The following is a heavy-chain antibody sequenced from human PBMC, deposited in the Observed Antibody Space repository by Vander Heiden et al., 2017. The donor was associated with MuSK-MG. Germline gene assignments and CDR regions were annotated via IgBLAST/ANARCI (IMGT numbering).Heavy chain of an antibody. V-gene: IGHV3-49*04. Sequence: EVQLVESGGGLVQPGRSLRLSCTDSGFTFGDYAMSWVRQAPGKGLEWVGFIRSKAYGGTTEYAASVKGRFTISRDDSKSIAYLQMNSLKTEDTAVYYCTRVAVEWLFNDAFDIWGQGTMVTVSS. CDR1: GFTFGDYA. CDR2: IRSKAYGGTT. J-gene: IGHJ3*02. CDR3: TRVAVEWLFNDAFDI. D-gene: IGHD3-3*01.